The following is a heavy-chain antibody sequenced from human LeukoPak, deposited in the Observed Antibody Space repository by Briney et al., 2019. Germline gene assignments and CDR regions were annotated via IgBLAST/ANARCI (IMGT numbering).Heavy chain of an antibody. CDR3: AKDHPADHIVVVVAAAPDAFDI. V-gene: IGHV3-53*01. CDR1: GFTFSSYS. CDR2: IYGGGST. D-gene: IGHD2-15*01. Sequence: GGSLRLSCAASGFTFSSYSMNWVRQAPGKGLEWVSVIYGGGSTYYADSVKGRFTISRDNSKNTLFLQMNSLRAEDTAVYYCAKDHPADHIVVVVAAAPDAFDIWGQGTMVTVSS. J-gene: IGHJ3*02.